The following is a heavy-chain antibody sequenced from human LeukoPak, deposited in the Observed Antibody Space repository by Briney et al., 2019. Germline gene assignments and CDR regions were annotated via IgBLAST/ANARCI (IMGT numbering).Heavy chain of an antibody. CDR1: GFTFSSYA. D-gene: IGHD3-22*01. J-gene: IGHJ6*02. CDR3: ARSYYDSSGYYYGMDV. CDR2: ISYDGSNK. Sequence: PGRSLRLSCAASGFTFSSYAMHWVRQAPGKGLGWVAVISYDGSNKYYADSVKGRFTISRDNSKNTLYLQMNSLRAEDTAVYYCARSYYDSSGYYYGMDVWGQGTTVTVSS. V-gene: IGHV3-30-3*01.